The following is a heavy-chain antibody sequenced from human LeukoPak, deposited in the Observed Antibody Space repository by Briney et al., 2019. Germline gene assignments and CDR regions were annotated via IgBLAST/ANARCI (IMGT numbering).Heavy chain of an antibody. CDR2: ISSSSSYI. J-gene: IGHJ2*01. V-gene: IGHV3-21*01. CDR1: GFTFSSYS. CDR3: ATDYGGNSFYWYFDL. Sequence: GGSLRLSCAASGFTFSSYSMNWVRQAPGKGLEWVSSISSSSSYIYYADSVKGRFTISRDNAKNSLYLQMNSLRAEDTAVYYCATDYGGNSFYWYFDLWGRGTLVTVSS. D-gene: IGHD4-23*01.